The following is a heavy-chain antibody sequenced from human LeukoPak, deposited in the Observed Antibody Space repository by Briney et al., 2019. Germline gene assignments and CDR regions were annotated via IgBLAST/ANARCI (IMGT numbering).Heavy chain of an antibody. CDR1: GDSICSYY. J-gene: IGHJ4*02. V-gene: IGHV4-59*12. Sequence: SETLSLTCTVSGDSICSYYWYWFRQPPGKELEWIACIYYSGITHYNPSLKCRVTISLDTSKNQFSLRLSSVTAADTAVYYCAREGIVRTYDQWGQGTLVTVSS. CDR3: AREGIVRTYDQ. D-gene: IGHD2/OR15-2a*01. CDR2: IYYSGIT.